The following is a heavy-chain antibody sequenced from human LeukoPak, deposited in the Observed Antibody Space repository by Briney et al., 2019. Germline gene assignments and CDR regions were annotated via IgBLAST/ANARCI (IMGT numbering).Heavy chain of an antibody. Sequence: SQTLSLTCAISGDSVSSTSAAWHWIRQSPSRGLEWLGGTYYRSKWYNDYAVSVKSRITINPDTSKNQFSLQLNSVTPEDTAVYYCARSTGWLNGHWGQGTLVTVSS. CDR3: ARSTGWLNGH. CDR1: GDSVSSTSAA. D-gene: IGHD2-8*02. CDR2: TYYRSKWYN. V-gene: IGHV6-1*01. J-gene: IGHJ4*02.